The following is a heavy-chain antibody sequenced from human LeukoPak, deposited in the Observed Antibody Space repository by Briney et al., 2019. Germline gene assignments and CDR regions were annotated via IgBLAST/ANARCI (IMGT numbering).Heavy chain of an antibody. Sequence: GGTLRLSCAASGFTFSSYAMSWVRQAPGKGLEWVSAISGSGGSTYYADSVKGRFTISRDNSKNTLYLQMNSLRAEDTAVYYCAARGYDRPFDYWGQGTLVTVSS. J-gene: IGHJ4*02. CDR3: AARGYDRPFDY. V-gene: IGHV3-23*01. D-gene: IGHD5-12*01. CDR1: GFTFSSYA. CDR2: ISGSGGST.